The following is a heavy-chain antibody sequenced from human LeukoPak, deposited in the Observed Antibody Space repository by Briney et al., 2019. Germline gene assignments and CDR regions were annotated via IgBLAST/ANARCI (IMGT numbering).Heavy chain of an antibody. V-gene: IGHV3-23*01. J-gene: IGHJ6*02. D-gene: IGHD3-16*02. CDR3: ATTWPYMTSFGGSIVHPAA. Sequence: GGSLRLSCVASGLDFSNNAMGWVRQAPGRGLELVSVISRSGSRTNNADYVQGRFTAARDNSKPTLYLQMKSLRAEETAIYYRATTWPYMTSFGGSIVHPAAWGQGTTVTVSS. CDR2: ISRSGSRT. CDR1: GLDFSNNA.